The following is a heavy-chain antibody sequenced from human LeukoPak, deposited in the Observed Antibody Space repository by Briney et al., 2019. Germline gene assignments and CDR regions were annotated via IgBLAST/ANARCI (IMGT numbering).Heavy chain of an antibody. V-gene: IGHV3-30*02. Sequence: PGGSLRLSCAASGFTFSSYGMHWVRQAPGKGLEWVAFIRYDGSNKYYADSVKGRFTISRDNSKNTLYLQMNSLRAEDTAVYYCAKDYDYVWGSYRSYYFDYWGQGALVTVSS. CDR1: GFTFSSYG. J-gene: IGHJ4*02. CDR3: AKDYDYVWGSYRSYYFDY. CDR2: IRYDGSNK. D-gene: IGHD3-16*02.